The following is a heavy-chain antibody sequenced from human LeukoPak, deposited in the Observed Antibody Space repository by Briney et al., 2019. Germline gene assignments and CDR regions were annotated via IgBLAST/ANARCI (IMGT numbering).Heavy chain of an antibody. V-gene: IGHV3-23*01. J-gene: IGHJ4*02. Sequence: GGSLTLSCAASGFTFNICAMSWLRQAPGKGLEWVSPIGGIDIYSAASVKGRFTVSRDNYKNTLYLQMNNLRAEDSAVYYCAKDATPGNAIWDYFGKWGQGTLVTVSS. CDR1: GFTFNICA. CDR3: AKDATPGNAIWDYFGK. CDR2: IGGIDI. D-gene: IGHD1-1*01.